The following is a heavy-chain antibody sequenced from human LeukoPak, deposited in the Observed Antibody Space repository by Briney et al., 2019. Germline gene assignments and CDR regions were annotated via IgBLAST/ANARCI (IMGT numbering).Heavy chain of an antibody. J-gene: IGHJ5*02. D-gene: IGHD3-3*01. CDR3: AREGPRRYDFWSGYSPNWFDP. CDR1: GFTFSSYS. V-gene: IGHV3-48*01. Sequence: PGGSLRLSCAASGFTFSSYSMNWVRQAPGKGLEWGSYISSSSSTLYYADSVKGRFTISRDNAKNSLYLQMNSLRAEDTAVYYCAREGPRRYDFWSGYSPNWFDPWGQGTLVTVSS. CDR2: ISSSSSTL.